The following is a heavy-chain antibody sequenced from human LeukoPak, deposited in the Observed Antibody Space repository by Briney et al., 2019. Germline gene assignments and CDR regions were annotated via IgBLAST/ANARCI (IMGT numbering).Heavy chain of an antibody. D-gene: IGHD2-2*01. V-gene: IGHV4-38-2*02. CDR3: TREKASAVHY. Sequence: PSETPSLTCAVSGSSISSDFYWGWVRQPPGKGLEWIGTIYHSGVSYLNPSLKSRLTISVDTSKNQFSLKLYSVTAADTAVYYCTREKASAVHYWGQGILVTVSS. CDR2: IYHSGVS. CDR1: GSSISSDFY. J-gene: IGHJ4*02.